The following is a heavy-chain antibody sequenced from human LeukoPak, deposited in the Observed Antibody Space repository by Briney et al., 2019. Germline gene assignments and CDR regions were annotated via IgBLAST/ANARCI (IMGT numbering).Heavy chain of an antibody. CDR2: ISGSGGST. V-gene: IGHV3-23*01. J-gene: IGHJ4*02. Sequence: GGSLRLSCAASGFTFSSYAMSWVRQAPGKGLEWVSAISGSGGSTYYADSVKGRFTISRDNSKNTLYLQMNSLRAEDTAVYYCATMGATSPIGPPRNIYYFDYWGQGTLVTVSS. CDR3: ATMGATSPIGPPRNIYYFDY. D-gene: IGHD1-26*01. CDR1: GFTFSSYA.